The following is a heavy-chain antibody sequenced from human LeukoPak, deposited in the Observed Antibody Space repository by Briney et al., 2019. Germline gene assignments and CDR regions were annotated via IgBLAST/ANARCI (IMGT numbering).Heavy chain of an antibody. D-gene: IGHD2-2*01. Sequence: GGSLRLSCAASGFTFSSYDMSWVRQAPGKGPEWVSGISGSGGSTYYADSVKGRFTISRDNTKNTLYLQMNSLRAEDTAVYYCAKDRHAPGRYCSSTSCFPFDSWGQGTLVTVSS. CDR2: ISGSGGST. CDR3: AKDRHAPGRYCSSTSCFPFDS. CDR1: GFTFSSYD. J-gene: IGHJ5*01. V-gene: IGHV3-23*01.